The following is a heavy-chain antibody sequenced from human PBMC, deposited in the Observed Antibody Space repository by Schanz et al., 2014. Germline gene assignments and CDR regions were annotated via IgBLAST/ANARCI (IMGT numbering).Heavy chain of an antibody. V-gene: IGHV3-33*01. Sequence: QVQLVESGGGVVQPGGSLRLSCAASGFIFSNYGMHWVRQAPGKGLEWVAVIWNNGVTKYYADSVKGRFTISRDNSKNTLYLQMNTLRAEDTAVYYCARDRGYCSGGSCLTFDYWGQGTLXTVSS. CDR1: GFIFSNYG. J-gene: IGHJ4*02. CDR2: IWNNGVTK. D-gene: IGHD2-15*01. CDR3: ARDRGYCSGGSCLTFDY.